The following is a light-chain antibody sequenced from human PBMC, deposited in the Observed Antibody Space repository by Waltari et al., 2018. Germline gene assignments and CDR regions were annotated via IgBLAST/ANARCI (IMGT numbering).Light chain of an antibody. V-gene: IGLV1-40*01. CDR2: GNI. J-gene: IGLJ1*01. Sequence: QSVLTQPPSVSGAPGQRVPISCTGSWSNLGAGFDVQWYQQIPGGAPKLLIYGNINRPSGVPDRFSGSKSGTSASLAITGLQAEDEADYYCQSYDSRLSGYVFGTATTVTVL. CDR3: QSYDSRLSGYV. CDR1: WSNLGAGFD.